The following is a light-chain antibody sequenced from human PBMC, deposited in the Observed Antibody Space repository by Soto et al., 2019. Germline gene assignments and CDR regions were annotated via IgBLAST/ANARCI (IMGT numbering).Light chain of an antibody. CDR2: EGS. Sequence: QSALTQPASVSGSPGQSITISCTGTSSDVGSYNLVSWYQQHPGKAPKLMIYEGSKRSSGVSNRFSGSKSGNTASLTISGRQAQDEADYYCCSYVGSSTVVFGGRTKLTV. CDR3: CSYVGSSTVV. J-gene: IGLJ2*01. CDR1: SSDVGSYNL. V-gene: IGLV2-23*01.